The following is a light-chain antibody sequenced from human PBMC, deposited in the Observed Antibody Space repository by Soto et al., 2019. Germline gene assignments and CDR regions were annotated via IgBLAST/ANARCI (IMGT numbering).Light chain of an antibody. J-gene: IGLJ1*01. CDR2: DVG. CDR3: NSYRTVSTYV. Sequence: ALTQPASVSGSPGQSITIACTGTSSDIGGYNFVSWYQQHPGKAPKLLIYDVGNRPSGVSNRFSGSKSGNTASLTISGLQAEDEAHYYCNSYRTVSTYVFGTGTKVTVL. V-gene: IGLV2-14*01. CDR1: SSDIGGYNF.